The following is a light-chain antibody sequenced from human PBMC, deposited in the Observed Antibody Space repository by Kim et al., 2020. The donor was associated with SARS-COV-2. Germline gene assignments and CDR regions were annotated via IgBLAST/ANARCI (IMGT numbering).Light chain of an antibody. Sequence: SVSPGQTASITCSGDKLGDKYASWYQQKPGQSPVVVIFRDNRRLSGIPERFSGSNSGNTATLTISGTQAMDEADYYCQAWDSSIYVFGTGTKVTVL. J-gene: IGLJ1*01. CDR1: KLGDKY. CDR2: RDN. CDR3: QAWDSSIYV. V-gene: IGLV3-1*01.